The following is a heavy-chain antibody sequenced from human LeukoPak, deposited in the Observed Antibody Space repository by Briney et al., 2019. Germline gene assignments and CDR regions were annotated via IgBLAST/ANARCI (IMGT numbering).Heavy chain of an antibody. J-gene: IGHJ4*02. D-gene: IGHD4-17*01. Sequence: GGSLRLSCTASGFTFINYSMNWVRQAPGKGLEWVSYADSVRGRFTTSRDNTKNSLYLQMDSLTADDTAVYFCACLRGPSDYWGQGTLVTVSS. CDR3: ACLRGPSDY. V-gene: IGHV3-69-1*01. CDR1: GFTFINYS.